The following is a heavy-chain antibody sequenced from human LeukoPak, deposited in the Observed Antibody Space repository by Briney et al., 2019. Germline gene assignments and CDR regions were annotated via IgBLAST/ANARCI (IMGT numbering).Heavy chain of an antibody. J-gene: IGHJ4*02. CDR2: INHSGST. CDR1: GGSFSGYY. CDR3: ARLRITMVRGVIPDY. V-gene: IGHV4-34*01. Sequence: KPSETLSLTCAVYGGSFSGYYWSWIRQPPGKGLEWIGGINHSGSTNYNPSLKSRVTISVDTSKNQFSLKLSSVTAADTAVYYCARLRITMVRGVIPDYWGQGTLVTVSS. D-gene: IGHD3-10*01.